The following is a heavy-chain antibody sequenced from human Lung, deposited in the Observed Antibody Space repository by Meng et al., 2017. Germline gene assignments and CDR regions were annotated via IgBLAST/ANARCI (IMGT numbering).Heavy chain of an antibody. V-gene: IGHV1-2*06. J-gene: IGHJ4*02. CDR2: INPNSGGA. D-gene: IGHD6-19*01. CDR1: GYTFIDYY. Sequence: QAKLVQSGAEVKKPGASGKVSCKASGYTFIDYYMHWVRQAPGQGLEWMGRINPNSGGADYAQKFQGRVTMTRDKSISTAYMELTRLRSDDTAVYYCAREQQWLVQDFDSWGQGTLVTVSS. CDR3: AREQQWLVQDFDS.